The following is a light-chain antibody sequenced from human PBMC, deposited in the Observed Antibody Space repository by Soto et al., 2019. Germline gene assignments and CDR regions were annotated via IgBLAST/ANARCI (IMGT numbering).Light chain of an antibody. CDR1: QSISTW. V-gene: IGKV1-5*03. Sequence: DIQMTQSPSTLSASVGDRVTITCRASQSISTWLAWYQQKPGKAPKLLIYKASGLESGVPSRFSGSESGTDFTLTISSLQPDDFATYYCQQYNSYSPLTFGGGTKVDIK. CDR2: KAS. CDR3: QQYNSYSPLT. J-gene: IGKJ4*01.